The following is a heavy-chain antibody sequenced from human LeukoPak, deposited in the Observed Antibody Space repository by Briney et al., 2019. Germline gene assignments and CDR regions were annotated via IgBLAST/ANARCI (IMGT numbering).Heavy chain of an antibody. CDR2: MNPNNSDI. Sequence: ASVKVTCKASGYTFTSYHINWVRQATGQGLEWVGWMNPNNSDIGYAQKFQGRVTMTRNTSIGTAYMELSSLRSEDTAIYYCVRVPPGTTIYAYWGQGTLVTVSS. CDR1: GYTFTSYH. CDR3: VRVPPGTTIYAY. D-gene: IGHD1-14*01. J-gene: IGHJ4*02. V-gene: IGHV1-8*01.